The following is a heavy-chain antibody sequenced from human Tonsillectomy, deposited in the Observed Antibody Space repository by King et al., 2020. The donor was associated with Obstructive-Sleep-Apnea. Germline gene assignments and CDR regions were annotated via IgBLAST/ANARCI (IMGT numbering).Heavy chain of an antibody. CDR3: ARTTRIIEPTGNYYPMDV. J-gene: IGHJ6*02. V-gene: IGHV2-70*11. D-gene: IGHD1-14*01. CDR2: VDWDDDK. Sequence: VTLKESGPALVKSTQTLTLTCTFSGFSLSSSGMCVSWLRQPPGKALEWLARVDWDDDKYYSTSLKTRLTISKDTSKNQVVLTMTNMDPVDTAPYYCARTTRIIEPTGNYYPMDVWGQGTTVTVSS. CDR1: GFSLSSSGMC.